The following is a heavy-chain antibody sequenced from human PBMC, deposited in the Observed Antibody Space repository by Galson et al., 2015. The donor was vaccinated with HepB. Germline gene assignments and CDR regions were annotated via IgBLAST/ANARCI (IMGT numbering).Heavy chain of an antibody. Sequence: SLRLSCAASGFTFSSYAMNWVRQAPGKGLEWVSGISGSGGSTFYAGSVKGRFTISRDNLKNTLYLQMNSLRAEDTAIYYCAKSRGDSWRSSSWFAEGYWGQGTLVTVSS. V-gene: IGHV3-23*01. D-gene: IGHD6-13*01. CDR3: AKSRGDSWRSSSWFAEGY. J-gene: IGHJ4*02. CDR1: GFTFSSYA. CDR2: ISGSGGST.